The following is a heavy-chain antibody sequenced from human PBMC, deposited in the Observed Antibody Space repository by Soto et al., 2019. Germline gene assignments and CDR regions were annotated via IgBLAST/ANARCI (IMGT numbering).Heavy chain of an antibody. CDR2: IIPIFGTA. CDR1: GGTFISYA. V-gene: IGHV1-69*01. Sequence: QVQLVQSGAEVKKPGSSVKVSCKASGGTFISYAISWVRHAPGPGLAWMGGIIPIFGTANYAQKFQGRVTITADESTSTAYMELSSLRSEDTAVYYCARAGYSYGSWGAFDIWGQGTMVTVSS. D-gene: IGHD5-18*01. J-gene: IGHJ3*02. CDR3: ARAGYSYGSWGAFDI.